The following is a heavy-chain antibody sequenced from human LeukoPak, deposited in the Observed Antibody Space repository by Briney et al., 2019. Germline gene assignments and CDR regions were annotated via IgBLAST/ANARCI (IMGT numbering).Heavy chain of an antibody. J-gene: IGHJ4*02. Sequence: SETLSLTCAVSGGSISSYYWSWIRQPPGKGLEWIGYIYYSGSTNYNPSLKSRVTISLDTPRNQFSLKLSSATAADTAVYYCARDCSGASCYDYWGQGTLVTVSS. V-gene: IGHV4-59*01. D-gene: IGHD2-15*01. CDR2: IYYSGST. CDR3: ARDCSGASCYDY. CDR1: GGSISSYY.